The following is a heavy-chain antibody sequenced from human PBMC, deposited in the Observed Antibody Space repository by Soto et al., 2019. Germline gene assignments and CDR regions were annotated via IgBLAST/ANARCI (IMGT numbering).Heavy chain of an antibody. CDR2: IYPEDSDT. CDR3: TRLNLPRQLPRDN. CDR1: GYNFSNYW. J-gene: IGHJ4*02. Sequence: PGESLKISCKGSGYNFSNYWIAWVRQMPGKGLEWMGIIYPEDSDTRYSPSFRGQVTISADKSITTAYLQWSTLKASDTALYFCTRLNLPRQLPRDNWGQGTQVTVSS. D-gene: IGHD1-7*01. V-gene: IGHV5-51*01.